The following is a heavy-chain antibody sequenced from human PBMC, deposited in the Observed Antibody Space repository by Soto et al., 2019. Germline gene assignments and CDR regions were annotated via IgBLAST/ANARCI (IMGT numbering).Heavy chain of an antibody. D-gene: IGHD2-8*01. CDR2: ISSSSGRV. Sequence: GGSLRLSCAASEFTFSTYSMNWVRQAPGKGLEWVSSISSSSGRVYYADSVKGRFTISRDNAKSSLFLQMNGLRAEDTAVYYCAGRYCSNGVCPFDSWGQGTLVTVSS. CDR3: AGRYCSNGVCPFDS. CDR1: EFTFSTYS. V-gene: IGHV3-21*01. J-gene: IGHJ4*02.